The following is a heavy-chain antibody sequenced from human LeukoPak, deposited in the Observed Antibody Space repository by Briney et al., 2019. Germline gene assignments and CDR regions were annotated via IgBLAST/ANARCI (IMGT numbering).Heavy chain of an antibody. Sequence: GASVKVSCKASGYTFTCYYMHWVRQAPGQGLEWIGWINPNSGGTNYAQKFQGRVTMTRDTSISTDYMELSMLRSDDTAVYYCATSFLTFGGVIVDYWGQGTLVTVSS. D-gene: IGHD3-16*02. V-gene: IGHV1-2*02. J-gene: IGHJ4*02. CDR3: ATSFLTFGGVIVDY. CDR1: GYTFTCYY. CDR2: INPNSGGT.